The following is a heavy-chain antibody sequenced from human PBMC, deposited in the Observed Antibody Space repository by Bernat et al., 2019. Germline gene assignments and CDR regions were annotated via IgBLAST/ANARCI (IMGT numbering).Heavy chain of an antibody. Sequence: VQLVESGGGLVQPGRSLRLSCVASGFTFDDYAMHWVRQAPGKGLEWVSGISWNSGSIGYADSVKGRFTISRDNAKNSLYLQMNSLRAEDTALYYCAKEGSGWYGGGYYYGMDVWGQGTTVTVSS. CDR2: ISWNSGSI. CDR3: AKEGSGWYGGGYYYGMDV. J-gene: IGHJ6*02. D-gene: IGHD6-19*01. V-gene: IGHV3-9*01. CDR1: GFTFDDYA.